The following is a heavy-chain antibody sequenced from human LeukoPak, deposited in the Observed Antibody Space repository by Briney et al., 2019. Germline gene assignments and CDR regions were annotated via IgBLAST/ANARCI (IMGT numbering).Heavy chain of an antibody. Sequence: GGSLRLSCAASGFTFSSYAMSWVRQAPGKGLEWVLGISGSGGSTYYADSVKGRFTISRDNSKNTLYLQMNSLRAEDTAVYYCAKADSSSWLYYFDYWGQGTLVTVSS. CDR2: ISGSGGST. V-gene: IGHV3-23*01. J-gene: IGHJ4*02. D-gene: IGHD6-13*01. CDR3: AKADSSSWLYYFDY. CDR1: GFTFSSYA.